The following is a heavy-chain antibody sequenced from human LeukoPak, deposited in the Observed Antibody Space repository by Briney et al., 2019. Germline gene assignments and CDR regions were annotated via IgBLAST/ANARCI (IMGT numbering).Heavy chain of an antibody. CDR2: ISGTGDGT. D-gene: IGHD6-13*01. CDR1: GFTFSTYA. CDR3: ARQAASGDY. J-gene: IGHJ4*02. V-gene: IGHV3-23*01. Sequence: GGSLRLSCAASGFTFSTYAMSWVRQAPGKGLEGVSTISGTGDGTFYTDSVKGRFTISRDNSKNTLYMQMNSLRAEDTAVYYCARQAASGDYWGQGALVTVSS.